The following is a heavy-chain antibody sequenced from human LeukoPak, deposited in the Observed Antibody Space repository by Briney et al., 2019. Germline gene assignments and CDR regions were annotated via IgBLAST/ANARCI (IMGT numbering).Heavy chain of an antibody. V-gene: IGHV1-18*01. CDR2: ISAYNGNT. Sequence: RASVKVSCKASGYTFTSYGISWVRQAPGQGLEWMGWISAYNGNTNYAQRLQGRVTMTTDTSTSTAYMELRSLRSDDTAVYYCARDRVATIGIYYYYGMDVWGQGTTVTVSS. CDR1: GYTFTSYG. J-gene: IGHJ6*02. CDR3: ARDRVATIGIYYYYGMDV. D-gene: IGHD5-12*01.